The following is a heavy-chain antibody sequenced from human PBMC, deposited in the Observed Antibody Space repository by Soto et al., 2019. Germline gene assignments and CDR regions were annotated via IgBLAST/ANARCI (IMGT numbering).Heavy chain of an antibody. D-gene: IGHD4-17*01. Sequence: QVQLVQSGAEVKKPGSSVKVSCKATGGTFSSYAISWVRQAPGQGLEWMRGIIPIFGTANYAQKFQGRVTITADESTSTAYMELSSLRSEDTAVYYCARQRRRGDYGGDKQYGMDVWGQGTTVTVSS. CDR2: IIPIFGTA. CDR3: ARQRRRGDYGGDKQYGMDV. V-gene: IGHV1-69*12. CDR1: GGTFSSYA. J-gene: IGHJ6*02.